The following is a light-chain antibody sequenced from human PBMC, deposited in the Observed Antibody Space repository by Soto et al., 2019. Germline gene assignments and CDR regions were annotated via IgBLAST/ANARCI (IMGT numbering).Light chain of an antibody. CDR3: GTWDSSLSAVGV. J-gene: IGLJ2*01. CDR2: ENH. CDR1: SSNIGNNY. V-gene: IGLV1-51*02. Sequence: QSVLTQPPSVSAAPGQKVTISCSGSSSNIGNNYVSWYQQLPGTAPKLLIYENHKRPSGIPDRVSGSKSGTSATLGITGLQTGDEADYYCGTWDSSLSAVGVFGGGTKVTVL.